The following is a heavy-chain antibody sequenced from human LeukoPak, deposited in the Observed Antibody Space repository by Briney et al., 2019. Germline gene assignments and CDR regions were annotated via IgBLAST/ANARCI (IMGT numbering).Heavy chain of an antibody. D-gene: IGHD1-14*01. CDR2: FDPEDGET. V-gene: IGHV1-24*01. J-gene: IGHJ6*03. Sequence: ASVKVSCKVSGYTLTELSMHWVRQAPGKGLEWMGGFDPEDGETIYAQKFQGRVIMTEDTSTDTAYMELSSLRSEDTAVYYCVTVSESYYYYMDVWGKGTTVTVSS. CDR1: GYTLTELS. CDR3: VTVSESYYYYMDV.